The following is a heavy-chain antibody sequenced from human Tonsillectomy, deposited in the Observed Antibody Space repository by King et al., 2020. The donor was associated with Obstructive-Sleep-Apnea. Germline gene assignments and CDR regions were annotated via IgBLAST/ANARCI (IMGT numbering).Heavy chain of an antibody. V-gene: IGHV4-39*07. CDR3: ARGDYNYFDY. J-gene: IGHJ4*02. CDR2: IYYNGNT. Sequence: QLQESGPRLVKPSEILSLTCTVSGGSISTTTYAWGWIRQPPGKGLEWIGRIYYNGNTYYNPSLKSRITISVDTSRTQCSLKLTSVTAADTAVYYCARGDYNYFDYCGQGTLVTVSA. D-gene: IGHD4-17*01. CDR1: GGSISTTTYA.